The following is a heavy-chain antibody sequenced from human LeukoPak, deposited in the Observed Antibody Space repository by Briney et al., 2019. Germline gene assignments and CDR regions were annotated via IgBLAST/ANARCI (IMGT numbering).Heavy chain of an antibody. V-gene: IGHV1-2*06. J-gene: IGHJ6*02. CDR2: INPNSGGT. CDR3: ARDIYYYYGMDV. CDR1: GYTFTGYY. Sequence: ASVKVSCKASGYTFTGYYMHWVRQAPGQGLEWMGRINPNSGGTNYAQKFQGRVTMTRDTSISTAYVELSRLRSDDTAVYYCARDIYYYYGMDVWGQGTTVTVSS.